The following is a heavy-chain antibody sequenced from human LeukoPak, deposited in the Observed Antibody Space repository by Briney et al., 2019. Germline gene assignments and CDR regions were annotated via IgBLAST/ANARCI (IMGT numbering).Heavy chain of an antibody. J-gene: IGHJ5*02. D-gene: IGHD1-26*01. CDR1: GGSISSGDYY. V-gene: IGHV4-30-4*01. Sequence: PSETLSLTCTVSGGSISSGDYYWSWIRQPPGKGLEWIGYIYYSGSTYYNPSLKSRVTISVDTSKNQFSLKLSSVTAADTAVYYCARDALGATGDNWFDPWGQGTLVTVSS. CDR3: ARDALGATGDNWFDP. CDR2: IYYSGST.